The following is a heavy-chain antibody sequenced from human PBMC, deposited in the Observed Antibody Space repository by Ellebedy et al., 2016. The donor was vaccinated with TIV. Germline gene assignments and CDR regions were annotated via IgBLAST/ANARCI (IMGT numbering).Heavy chain of an antibody. V-gene: IGHV3-30-3*01. CDR1: GFTFNSYA. J-gene: IGHJ4*02. D-gene: IGHD6-19*01. CDR2: ISYDGSSK. Sequence: PGGSLRLSCAASGFTFNSYAMHWVRQAPGKGLEWVAVISYDGSSKYYADSVKGRFTISRYNSMTTLYLEMNSLRAEDTAVYYCARDLDKSSGWYGGAAYWGQGTLVTVSS. CDR3: ARDLDKSSGWYGGAAY.